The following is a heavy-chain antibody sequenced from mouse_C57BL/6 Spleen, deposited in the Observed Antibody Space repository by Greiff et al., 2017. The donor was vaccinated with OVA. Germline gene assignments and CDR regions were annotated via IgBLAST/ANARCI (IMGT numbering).Heavy chain of an antibody. CDR2: ISIGSSTI. V-gene: IGHV5-17*01. Sequence: EVKLVESGGGLVKPGGSLKLSCAASGFTFIDYGMHWVRQAPEKGLEWVAYISIGSSTIYYADTVKGRFTISRDNAKNTLFLQMTSLRSEDTAMYYCARDYSNYGYYAMDYWGQGTSVTVSS. CDR3: ARDYSNYGYYAMDY. J-gene: IGHJ4*01. CDR1: GFTFIDYG. D-gene: IGHD2-5*01.